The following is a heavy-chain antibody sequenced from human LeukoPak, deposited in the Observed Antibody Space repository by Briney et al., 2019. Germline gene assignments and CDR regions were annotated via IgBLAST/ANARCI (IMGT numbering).Heavy chain of an antibody. CDR2: IYYSGST. V-gene: IGHV4-39*01. J-gene: IGHJ4*02. D-gene: IGHD5-18*01. CDR1: GGSISSSSYY. Sequence: SGTLSLTCTVSGGSISSSSYYWGWVRQPPGKGLEWIGNIYYSGSTYYNPSLKSRVTISGDTSKNQFSLKLSSVTAADTAVYYCARQVDTAMGRFDYWGQGTLVTGSS. CDR3: ARQVDTAMGRFDY.